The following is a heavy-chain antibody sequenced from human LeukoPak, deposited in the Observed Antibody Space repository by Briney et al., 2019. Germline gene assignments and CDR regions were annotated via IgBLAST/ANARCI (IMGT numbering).Heavy chain of an antibody. J-gene: IGHJ6*03. CDR2: IYHSGST. CDR3: ARVERGSGSFYYYYYMDV. Sequence: PSETLSLTCAVSGYSISSGYYWGWIRQPPGKGLEWIGSIYHSGSTYYNPSLKSRVTISVDTSKNQFSLKLSSVTAGDTAVYYCARVERGSGSFYYYYYMDVWGKGTAVTVSS. D-gene: IGHD3-10*01. V-gene: IGHV4-38-2*01. CDR1: GYSISSGYY.